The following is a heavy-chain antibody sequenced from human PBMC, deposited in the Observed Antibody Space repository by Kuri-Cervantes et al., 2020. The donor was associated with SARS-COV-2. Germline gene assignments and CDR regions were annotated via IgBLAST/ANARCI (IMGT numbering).Heavy chain of an antibody. CDR3: TTGPLDY. V-gene: IGHV3-15*01. CDR2: IYSKSDAAEYAAPDGGTT. J-gene: IGHJ4*01. CDR1: GFTFSDYA. Sequence: GESLKISCAASGFTFSDYAIDWVRQAPGKGLEWVGRIYSKSDAAEYAAPDGGTTDYAAPVKGRFIISRDDSKNTLFLQMNVLQTEDTAVYYCTTGPLDYWGHGTLVTVSS.